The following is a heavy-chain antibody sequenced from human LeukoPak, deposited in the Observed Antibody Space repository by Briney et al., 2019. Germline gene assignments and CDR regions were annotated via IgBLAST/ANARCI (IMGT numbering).Heavy chain of an antibody. CDR1: EFTFNNYA. V-gene: IGHV3-23*01. J-gene: IGHJ4*02. D-gene: IGHD3-10*01. Sequence: PGGSLRLSCAASEFTFNNYAMSWVRQAPGKGLEWVSAITGSGGDTYHADSVKGRFTISRDNSKNTLYLQMNSLRAEDMAVYYRAEGSRGSRPYYFDFWGQGTLVTVSS. CDR3: AEGSRGSRPYYFDF. CDR2: ITGSGGDT.